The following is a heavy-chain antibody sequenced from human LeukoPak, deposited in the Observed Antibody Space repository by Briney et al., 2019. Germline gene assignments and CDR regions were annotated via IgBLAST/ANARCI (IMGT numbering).Heavy chain of an antibody. V-gene: IGHV3-64*01. D-gene: IGHD3-10*01. CDR2: ISSNGGST. Sequence: PGGSLRLSCAASGFTFSTYAMHWVRQAPGKGLEYVSAISSNGGSTYYANSVKGRFTISRDNSKNTLYLQMGSLRAEDMAVYYCARDRGPYGGDAFDIWGQGTMVTVSS. CDR1: GFTFSTYA. J-gene: IGHJ3*02. CDR3: ARDRGPYGGDAFDI.